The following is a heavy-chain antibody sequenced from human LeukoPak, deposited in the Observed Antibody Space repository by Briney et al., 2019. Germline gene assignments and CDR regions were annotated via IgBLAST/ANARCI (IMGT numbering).Heavy chain of an antibody. V-gene: IGHV3-64D*08. CDR3: VTVGMTSIWSYLRFDP. CDR1: GFTFSTNS. Sequence: GRSLRLPCSASGFTFSTNSMHWVRQAPGKGLEFVSAITSNGGSTYYADSVKGRFTISRDNSKNTLYLQMSSLRAEDTAVYYCVTVGMTSIWSYLRFDPRGQGTLVSVSS. D-gene: IGHD1-26*01. CDR2: ITSNGGST. J-gene: IGHJ5*02.